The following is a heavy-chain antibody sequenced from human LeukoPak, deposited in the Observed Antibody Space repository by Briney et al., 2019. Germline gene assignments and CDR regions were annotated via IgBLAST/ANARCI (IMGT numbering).Heavy chain of an antibody. J-gene: IGHJ4*02. Sequence: GGSLRLSCAASGFTFSDYYMSWIRQAPGKGLEWVSYICDIGRTIYYADSVKGRFTISRDNAKNSVYPQMNNLRAEDTAVYYCARDRLGDYDHSGYYDKWGQGTLVTVSS. D-gene: IGHD3-22*01. CDR3: ARDRLGDYDHSGYYDK. CDR1: GFTFSDYY. V-gene: IGHV3-11*01. CDR2: ICDIGRTI.